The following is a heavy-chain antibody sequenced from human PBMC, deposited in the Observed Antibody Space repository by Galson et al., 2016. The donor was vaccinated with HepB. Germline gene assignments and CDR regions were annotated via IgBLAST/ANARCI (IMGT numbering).Heavy chain of an antibody. CDR1: GGSIHDYY. J-gene: IGHJ4*02. Sequence: SETLSLTCTVSGGSIHDYYWSWIRQAPGKGLEWIGYINYNGNINYHPSLKSRLLISVDTSRNQFSLKLNTVTAADTAVYYCARGGNDYVYFFDSWGQGTLVTVPS. D-gene: IGHD4/OR15-4a*01. CDR3: ARGGNDYVYFFDS. CDR2: INYNGNI. V-gene: IGHV4-59*01.